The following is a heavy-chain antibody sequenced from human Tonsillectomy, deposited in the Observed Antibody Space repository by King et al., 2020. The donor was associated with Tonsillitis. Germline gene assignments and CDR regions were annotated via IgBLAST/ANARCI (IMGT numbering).Heavy chain of an antibody. CDR2: IYYNGNT. Sequence: QLQESGPGLLKPPQTLSLTCSVSGDTISDNKDYWGWIRQSPGKGLEWIGSIYYNGNTYYNPSLNSRVTISLDTSKNQFSLKMNSVTAADTAVYYCAGGFQGYRHIFDSWGQGTLVAVSS. CDR1: GDTISDNKDY. D-gene: IGHD3-16*02. V-gene: IGHV4-39*07. CDR3: AGGFQGYRHIFDS. J-gene: IGHJ4*02.